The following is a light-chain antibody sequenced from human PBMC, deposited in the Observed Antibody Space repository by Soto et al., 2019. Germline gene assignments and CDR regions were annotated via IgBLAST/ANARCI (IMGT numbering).Light chain of an antibody. Sequence: DIQMTQSPSSLSASVGDRVSITCRASQNIAGYVNWFQQKPGEVPNLLIYGASTLQSGLPSRFSGTGSRTDFTLAISSVQLQDSATYYWKQSYDHPVTIGQG. J-gene: IGKJ1*01. CDR1: QNIAGY. CDR3: KQSYDHPVT. CDR2: GAS. V-gene: IGKV1-39*01.